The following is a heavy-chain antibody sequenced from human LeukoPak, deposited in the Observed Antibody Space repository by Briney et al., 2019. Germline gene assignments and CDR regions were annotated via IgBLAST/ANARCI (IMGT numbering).Heavy chain of an antibody. CDR1: GFTFSSYA. CDR3: AKEFLGYCSGGSCYNFDY. Sequence: GGSLRLSCAASGFTFSSYAMSWVRQAPGKGLEWVSAISGSGGSTYYADSVKGRFTISRDNSKNTLYLQMNSLRAEDTAVYYCAKEFLGYCSGGSCYNFDYWGQGTLVTVSS. D-gene: IGHD2-15*01. V-gene: IGHV3-23*01. CDR2: ISGSGGST. J-gene: IGHJ4*02.